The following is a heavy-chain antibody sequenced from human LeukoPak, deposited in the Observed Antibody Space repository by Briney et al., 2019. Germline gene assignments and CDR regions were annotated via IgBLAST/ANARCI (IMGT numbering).Heavy chain of an antibody. CDR2: INPSGGGT. CDR1: GYTFTNYF. V-gene: IGHV1-46*04. Sequence: ASVKVSCKASGYTFTNYFLHWVRQAPGQGLEWMGMINPSGGGTNYAQNLQGRVTVTTDASTNKVNMELSSLRSEDTAMYYCLIVSRYFDYSSVPGFDLWVQGTVVTVSS. CDR3: LIVSRYFDYSSVPGFDL. J-gene: IGHJ3*01. D-gene: IGHD3-9*01.